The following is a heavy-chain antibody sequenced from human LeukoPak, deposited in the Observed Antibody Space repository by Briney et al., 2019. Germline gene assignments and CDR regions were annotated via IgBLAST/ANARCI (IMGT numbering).Heavy chain of an antibody. D-gene: IGHD3-10*01. CDR3: VTYYSDSGSFDY. CDR1: GFTFSSYE. Sequence: PGGSLRLSCAASGFTFSSYEMNWVRQVPGKGLEWVSYISSSGATKYYADSVKGRLTISRDNAKNSLYLQMNSLRAEDTAVYFCVTYYSDSGSFDYWGQGTLVTVSS. J-gene: IGHJ4*02. CDR2: ISSSGATK. V-gene: IGHV3-48*03.